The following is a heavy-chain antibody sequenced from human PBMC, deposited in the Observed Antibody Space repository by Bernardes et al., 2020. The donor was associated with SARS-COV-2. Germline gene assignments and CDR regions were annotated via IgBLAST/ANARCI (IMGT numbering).Heavy chain of an antibody. Sequence: GSLRLSCVGSGFIFTTYSMSWVHQAPGKGLEWLLFISSGGDTIHDADSVRGRFTVSRDDAKNSVYLQMNSLRAEDTAVYYCARGWRENSFDYWGQGALVTVSS. CDR3: ARGWRENSFDY. D-gene: IGHD2-15*01. CDR1: GFIFTTYS. J-gene: IGHJ4*02. V-gene: IGHV3-48*01. CDR2: ISSGGDTI.